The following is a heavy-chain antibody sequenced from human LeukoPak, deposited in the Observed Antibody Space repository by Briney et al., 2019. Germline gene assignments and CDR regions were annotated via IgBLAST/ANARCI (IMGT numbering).Heavy chain of an antibody. CDR3: ANHDYGDYRQYYYYGMDV. CDR1: GGSFSGYY. D-gene: IGHD4-17*01. J-gene: IGHJ6*02. Sequence: PSETLSLTCAVYGGSFSGYYWSWIRQPPGKGLEWIGEINHSGSTNYNPSLKSRVTISVDTSKNQFSPKLSSVTAADTAVYYCANHDYGDYRQYYYYGMDVWGQGTTVTVSS. CDR2: INHSGST. V-gene: IGHV4-34*01.